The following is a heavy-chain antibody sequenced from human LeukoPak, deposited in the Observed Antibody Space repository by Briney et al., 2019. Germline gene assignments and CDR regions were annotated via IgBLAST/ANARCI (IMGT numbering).Heavy chain of an antibody. CDR1: GFTFSSYA. CDR2: ISYDGSNK. V-gene: IGHV3-30-3*01. D-gene: IGHD3-3*01. CDR3: AREPSDFWSGYYRNYYYYGMDV. Sequence: PGGSLRLSCAASGFTFSSYAMHWVRQAPGKGLEWVAVISYDGSNKYYADSVKGRFTISRDNSKNTLYLQMNSLRAEDTAVYYCAREPSDFWSGYYRNYYYYGMDVWGQGTTVTVSS. J-gene: IGHJ6*02.